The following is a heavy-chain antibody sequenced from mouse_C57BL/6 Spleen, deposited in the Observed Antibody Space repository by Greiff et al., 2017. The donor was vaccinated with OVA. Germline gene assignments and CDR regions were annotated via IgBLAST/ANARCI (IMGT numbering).Heavy chain of an antibody. CDR2: ISYDGSN. V-gene: IGHV3-6*01. CDR1: GYSITSGYY. J-gene: IGHJ1*03. D-gene: IGHD1-1*01. CDR3: ARGMYYYGSSYEYFDV. Sequence: EVQLQQSGPGLVKPSQSLSLTCSVTGYSITSGYYWNWIRQFPGNKLEWMGYISYDGSNNYNPSLKNRISITRDTSKNQFFLKLNSVTTEDTATYYCARGMYYYGSSYEYFDVWGTGTTVTVSS.